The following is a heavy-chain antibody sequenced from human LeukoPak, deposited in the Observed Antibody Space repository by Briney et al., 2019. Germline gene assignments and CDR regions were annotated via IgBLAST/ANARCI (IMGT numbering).Heavy chain of an antibody. CDR2: INQAGSEK. CDR3: ARDRAMDDY. J-gene: IGHJ4*02. V-gene: IGHV3-7*01. CDR1: GFTFNNYW. Sequence: GGSLRLSCAASGFTFNNYWMNWVRQAPGKGLEWVANINQAGSEKNYVDSVKGRFTISRDNAKKSLYLQMNSLRVEDTAVYYWARDRAMDDYWGQGTLVTVSS. D-gene: IGHD5-18*01.